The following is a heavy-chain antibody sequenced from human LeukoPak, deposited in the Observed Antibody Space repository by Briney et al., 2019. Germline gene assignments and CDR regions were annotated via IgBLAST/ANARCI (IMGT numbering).Heavy chain of an antibody. CDR1: GYSFTTYW. CDR2: IYPGDSDT. Sequence: GESLKISCKGSGYSFTTYWIGWVRQMPGKGLEWMGIIYPGDSDTRYSPSFQGQVTISADKSISTAYLQWSSLKASDTAMYYCASGVEYSSFNFDYWGQGTLVTVSS. CDR3: ASGVEYSSFNFDY. V-gene: IGHV5-51*01. J-gene: IGHJ4*02. D-gene: IGHD6-6*01.